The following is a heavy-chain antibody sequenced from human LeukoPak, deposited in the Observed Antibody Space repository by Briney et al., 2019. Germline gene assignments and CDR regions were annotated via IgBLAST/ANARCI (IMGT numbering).Heavy chain of an antibody. J-gene: IGHJ4*02. CDR2: IYYSGST. CDR1: GGSISSYY. D-gene: IGHD3-16*01. Sequence: PSETLSLTCTVSGGSISSYYWSWIRQPPGKGLEWIGYIYYSGSTNYNPSLKSRVTISVDTSKNQFSLKLSSVTAADTAVYYCARAYRFVGRGPFDYWGQGTLVTVSS. CDR3: ARAYRFVGRGPFDY. V-gene: IGHV4-59*01.